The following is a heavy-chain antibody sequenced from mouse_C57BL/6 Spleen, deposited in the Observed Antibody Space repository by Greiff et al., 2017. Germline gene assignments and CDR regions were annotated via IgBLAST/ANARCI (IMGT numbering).Heavy chain of an antibody. CDR3: ARHNLYYFDY. CDR1: GFTFSDYY. J-gene: IGHJ2*01. CDR2: ISNGGGST. V-gene: IGHV5-12*01. Sequence: EVQLQESGGGLVQPGGSLKLSCAASGFTFSDYYMYWVRQTPEKRLEWVAYISNGGGSTYYPDTVKGRFTISRDNAKNTLYLQMSRLKSEDTAMYYCARHNLYYFDYWGQGTTLTVSS.